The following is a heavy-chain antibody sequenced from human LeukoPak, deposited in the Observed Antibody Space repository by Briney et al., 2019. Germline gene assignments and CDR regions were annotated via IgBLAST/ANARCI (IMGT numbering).Heavy chain of an antibody. V-gene: IGHV4-38-2*01. J-gene: IGHJ4*02. D-gene: IGHD5-24*01. CDR3: ARQGNGYSRVDY. Sequence: SETLSLTCAVSDYSISSGYYWGWIRQPPGKGLEWIGSIYHSGNTYYNPSLKSRFTISIDTSKNQFFLKVNSVTAAATATYYCARQGNGYSRVDYWGQGTLVTVSS. CDR1: DYSISSGYY. CDR2: IYHSGNT.